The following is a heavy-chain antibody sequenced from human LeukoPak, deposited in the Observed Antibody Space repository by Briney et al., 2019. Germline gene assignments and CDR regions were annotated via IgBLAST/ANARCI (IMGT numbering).Heavy chain of an antibody. CDR3: ARERGTSSERYYYYYYGMDV. V-gene: IGHV3-21*01. J-gene: IGHJ6*04. D-gene: IGHD6-19*01. Sequence: GGSLRLSCAASGFTFSSYSMNWVRQAPGKGLEWVSSISSSSSYIYYADSVKGRFIISRDNAKNSLYLQMNSLRAEDTAVYYCARERGTSSERYYYYYYGMDVWGKGTTVTVSS. CDR1: GFTFSSYS. CDR2: ISSSSSYI.